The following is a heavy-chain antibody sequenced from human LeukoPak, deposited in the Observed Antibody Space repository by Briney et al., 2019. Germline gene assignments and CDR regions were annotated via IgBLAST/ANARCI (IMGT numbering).Heavy chain of an antibody. D-gene: IGHD6-19*01. V-gene: IGHV4-39*07. CDR2: IYYSGST. J-gene: IGHJ3*02. CDR3: ARRGRVAAPRGAFDI. Sequence: SETLSLTCTVSGGSISSSSYYWGWIRQPPGKGLEWIGSIYYSGSTYYNPSLKSRVTISVDTSKNQFSLKLSSVTAADTAVYYCARRGRVAAPRGAFDIWGQGTMVTVSS. CDR1: GGSISSSSYY.